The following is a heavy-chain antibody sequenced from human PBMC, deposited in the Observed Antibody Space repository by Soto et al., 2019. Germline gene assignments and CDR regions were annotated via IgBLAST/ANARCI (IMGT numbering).Heavy chain of an antibody. CDR2: ISYDGSHK. D-gene: IGHD2-2*01. V-gene: IGHV3-30*18. CDR1: GFNFSSYG. Sequence: HVQLVESGGGVVQPGRSLRLSCAVSGFNFSSYGMHWVRQAPGKGLEWVAVISYDGSHKASADSVKGRFAISRDNSKNTLLLQMNSLRVEDPAVYSWAKDLVKTSSWPADCGQGNLVTVSS. CDR3: AKDLVKTSSWPAD. J-gene: IGHJ4*02.